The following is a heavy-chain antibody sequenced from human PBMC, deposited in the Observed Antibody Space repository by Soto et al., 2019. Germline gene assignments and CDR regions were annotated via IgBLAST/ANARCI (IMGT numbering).Heavy chain of an antibody. Sequence: EVQLVESGGGLVKPGGSLRLSCAASGFTFSSYSMNWVRQAPGKGLEWVSSISSSSSYIYYADSVKGRFTISRDNAKSSLYLQMNSLRAEDTAVYYCASQGGYDDFDYWGQGTLVTVSS. CDR2: ISSSSSYI. D-gene: IGHD5-12*01. J-gene: IGHJ4*02. CDR3: ASQGGYDDFDY. V-gene: IGHV3-21*01. CDR1: GFTFSSYS.